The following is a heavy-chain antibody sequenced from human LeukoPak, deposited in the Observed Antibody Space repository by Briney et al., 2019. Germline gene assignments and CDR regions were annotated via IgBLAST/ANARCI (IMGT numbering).Heavy chain of an antibody. CDR3: ASSTLYGAQDY. CDR1: GFNFGDYA. Sequence: PGGSLRLSCTASGFNFGDYAMNWVRQAPGKGLEWVGFIRSKAYGGTTEYAASVKGRFTISRDDSKSIAYLQMNSLRAEDTAVYYCASSTLYGAQDYWGQGTLVTVSS. CDR2: IRSKAYGGTT. J-gene: IGHJ4*02. D-gene: IGHD4-17*01. V-gene: IGHV3-49*04.